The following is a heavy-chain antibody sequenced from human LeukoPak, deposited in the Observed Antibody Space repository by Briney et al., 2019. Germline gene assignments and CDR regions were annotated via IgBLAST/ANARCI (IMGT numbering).Heavy chain of an antibody. CDR3: AKGLDYFDY. Sequence: GGSLRLSCAASGFTFSNAWMSWVRQAPGKGLEWVGRIKSKTDGGTTDYAAPVKGRFTISRDDSKNTLYLQMNSLRAEDTAVYYCAKGLDYFDYWGQGTLVTVSS. J-gene: IGHJ4*02. CDR2: IKSKTDGGTT. V-gene: IGHV3-15*01. CDR1: GFTFSNAW. D-gene: IGHD3-22*01.